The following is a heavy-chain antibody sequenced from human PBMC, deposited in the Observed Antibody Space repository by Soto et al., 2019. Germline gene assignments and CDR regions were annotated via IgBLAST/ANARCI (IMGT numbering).Heavy chain of an antibody. CDR1: GFTFSSYG. Sequence: GGSLRLSCAASGFTFSSYGMHWVRQAPGKGLEWVAVISYDGSNKYYADSVKGRFTISRDNSKNTLYLQMNSLRAEDTAVYYCAKDNYYDILTGYSDYWGQGTLVTVSS. D-gene: IGHD3-9*01. CDR2: ISYDGSNK. V-gene: IGHV3-30*18. CDR3: AKDNYYDILTGYSDY. J-gene: IGHJ4*02.